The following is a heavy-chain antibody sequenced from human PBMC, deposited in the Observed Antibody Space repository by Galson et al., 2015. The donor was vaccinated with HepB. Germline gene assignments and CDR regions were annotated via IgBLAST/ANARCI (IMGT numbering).Heavy chain of an antibody. V-gene: IGHV3-48*01. CDR3: AREYGQRVNFDC. J-gene: IGHJ4*02. Sequence: SLRLSCAASEFTFSSHSMNWVRQAPGKGLEWVPYIDRSSSTLYYADSVKGRFTISRDNAKNSLYLQMNSLRVEDTAVYYCAREYGQRVNFDCWGQGTLVTVSS. CDR2: IDRSSSTL. D-gene: IGHD3-10*01. CDR1: EFTFSSHS.